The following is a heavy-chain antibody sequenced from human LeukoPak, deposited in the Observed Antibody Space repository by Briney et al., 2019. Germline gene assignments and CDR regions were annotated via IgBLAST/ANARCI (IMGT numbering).Heavy chain of an antibody. CDR3: AELGITMIGGV. CDR1: GYTFTSYG. V-gene: IGHV3-23*01. D-gene: IGHD3-10*02. J-gene: IGHJ6*04. Sequence: ASVKVSCKASGYTFTSYGMSWVRQAPGKGLEWVSAISGSGGSTYYADSVKGRFTISRDNSKNTLYLQMNSLRAEDTAVYYCAELGITMIGGVWGKGTTVTISS. CDR2: ISGSGGST.